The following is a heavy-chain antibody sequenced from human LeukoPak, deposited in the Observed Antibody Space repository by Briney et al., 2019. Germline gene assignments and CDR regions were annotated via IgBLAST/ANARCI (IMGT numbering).Heavy chain of an antibody. J-gene: IGHJ6*03. CDR3: ARVGATTGYYYYYYMDV. V-gene: IGHV4-34*01. Sequence: PSETLSLTCTVSGGSISTYYWSWIRQPPGKGLEWIGEINHSGSTNYNPSLKSRVTISVDTSKNQFSLKLSSVTAADTAVYYCARVGATTGYYYYYYMDVWGKGTTVTVSS. CDR1: GGSISTYY. CDR2: INHSGST. D-gene: IGHD1-26*01.